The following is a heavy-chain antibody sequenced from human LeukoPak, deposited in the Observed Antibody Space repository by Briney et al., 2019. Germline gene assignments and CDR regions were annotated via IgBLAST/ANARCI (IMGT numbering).Heavy chain of an antibody. V-gene: IGHV3-23*01. Sequence: GGSLRLSCAASGFTFSSYAMNWVRQAPGKGLEWVSFISGSGDTTYYADSVKGRFTISRGNSKNTLYLQMNSLRAEDTAVYYCAKSRGESRGASNYWGQGTLVTVSS. CDR1: GFTFSSYA. CDR3: AKSRGESRGASNY. J-gene: IGHJ4*02. CDR2: ISGSGDTT. D-gene: IGHD1-26*01.